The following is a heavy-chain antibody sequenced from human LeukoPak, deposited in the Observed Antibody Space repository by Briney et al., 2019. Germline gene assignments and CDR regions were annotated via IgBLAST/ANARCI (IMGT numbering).Heavy chain of an antibody. J-gene: IGHJ6*03. CDR2: MNPNSGNT. CDR3: ARGDSGRGYYYYYYYMDV. Sequence: ASVKVSCKASGYTFTSYDINWVRQATGQGLEWMGWMNPNSGNTGYAQKFQGRVTITRNTSISTAYMELSSLRSEDTAVYYCARGDSGRGYYYYYYYMDVWGKGTTVTVSS. V-gene: IGHV1-8*03. D-gene: IGHD3-10*01. CDR1: GYTFTSYD.